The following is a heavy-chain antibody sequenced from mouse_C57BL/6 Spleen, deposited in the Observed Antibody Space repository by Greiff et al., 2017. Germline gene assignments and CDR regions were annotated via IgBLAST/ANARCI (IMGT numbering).Heavy chain of an antibody. CDR3: ARSHIYYYAMDY. V-gene: IGHV7-3*01. Sequence: EVQGVESGGGLVQPGGSLSLSCAASGFTFTDYYMSWVRQPPGKALEWLGFIRNKANGYTTEYSASVKGRFTISRDNSQSILYLQMNALRAEDSATYYCARSHIYYYAMDYWGQGTSVTVSS. J-gene: IGHJ4*01. CDR2: IRNKANGYTT. CDR1: GFTFTDYY.